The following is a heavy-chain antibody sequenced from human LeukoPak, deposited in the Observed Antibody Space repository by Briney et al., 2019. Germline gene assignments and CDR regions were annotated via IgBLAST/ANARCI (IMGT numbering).Heavy chain of an antibody. D-gene: IGHD4/OR15-4a*01. CDR1: GGSFSGYY. CDR2: INHSGST. J-gene: IGHJ3*02. CDR3: VRRRLFLAHAFDI. V-gene: IGHV4-34*01. Sequence: SETLSLTCAVYGGSFSGYYWSWIRQPPGKGLEWIGEINHSGSTNYNPSLKSRVTISVDTSKNQCSLKLTSVTVADTAVYYCVRRRLFLAHAFDIWGQGTMVTVSS.